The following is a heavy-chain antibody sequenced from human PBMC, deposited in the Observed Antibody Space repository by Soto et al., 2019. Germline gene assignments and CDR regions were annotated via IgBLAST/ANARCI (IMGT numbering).Heavy chain of an antibody. CDR1: GFTFSSYA. V-gene: IGHV3-30-3*01. CDR3: ARDLVGYCSSTSCYPFDP. CDR2: ISYDGSNK. Sequence: GGSLRLSCAASGFTFSSYAMHWVRQAPGKGLEWVAVISYDGSNKYYADSVKGRFTISRDNSKNTLYLQMNSLRAEDTAVYYCARDLVGYCSSTSCYPFDPWGQGTLVTVSP. D-gene: IGHD2-2*01. J-gene: IGHJ5*02.